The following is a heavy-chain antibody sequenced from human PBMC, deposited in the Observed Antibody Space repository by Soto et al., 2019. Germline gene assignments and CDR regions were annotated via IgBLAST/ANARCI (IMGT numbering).Heavy chain of an antibody. V-gene: IGHV1-2*02. J-gene: IGHJ6*01. CDR2: INTHSGGT. CDR1: GYTFTGYY. Sequence: QVQLVQSGAEVKKPVASVKVSCKASGYTFTGYYMHWVRQAPGQGLEWMGWINTHSGGTNSAQNFQGMVTMTGDTSIRTAYMELSRLRSDDTALYYCARGRIAVAAWCCMDVCGQGSKVIFSS. D-gene: IGHD6-19*01. CDR3: ARGRIAVAAWCCMDV.